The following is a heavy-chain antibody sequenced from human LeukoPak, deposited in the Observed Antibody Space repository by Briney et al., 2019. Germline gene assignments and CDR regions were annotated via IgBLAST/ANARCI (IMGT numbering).Heavy chain of an antibody. V-gene: IGHV1-8*01. Sequence: ASVKVSCKASGYTFTSYDINWVRQATGQGLEWMGWMNPNSGNTSYAQKFQGRVTMTRNTSISTAYMELSSLRSEDTAVYYCARVRYYDSSGYYLHAVDYWGQGTLVTVSS. CDR1: GYTFTSYD. CDR3: ARVRYYDSSGYYLHAVDY. CDR2: MNPNSGNT. J-gene: IGHJ4*02. D-gene: IGHD3-22*01.